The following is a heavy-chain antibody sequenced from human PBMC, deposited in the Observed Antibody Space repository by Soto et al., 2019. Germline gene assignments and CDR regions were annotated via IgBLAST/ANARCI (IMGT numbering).Heavy chain of an antibody. CDR1: GGSISSGDYY. V-gene: IGHV4-30-4*01. CDR2: IYYSGST. D-gene: IGHD5-12*01. Sequence: SETLSLTCTVSGGSISSGDYYWSWIRQPPGKGLEWIGYIYYSGSTYYNPSLKSRVTISVDTSKNQFSLKLSSVTAADTAVYYCARGRVRRGRDGYNWLGFDYWGQGTLVTVSS. CDR3: ARGRVRRGRDGYNWLGFDY. J-gene: IGHJ4*02.